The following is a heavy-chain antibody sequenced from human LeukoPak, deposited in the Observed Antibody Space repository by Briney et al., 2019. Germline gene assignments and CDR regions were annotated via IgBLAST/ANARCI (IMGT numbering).Heavy chain of an antibody. V-gene: IGHV1-69*04. CDR1: GGTFSSYA. CDR3: ARGRGYYDSSGKNWFDP. D-gene: IGHD3-22*01. CDR2: IIPILGIA. Sequence: SVTVSCNVSGGTFSSYATSWDRPPHGHGHDWKGRIIPILGIANYAQKFQGRVTITADKSTNTAYKELSSLRSEDTAGYYCARGRGYYDSSGKNWFDPWGQGTLVTGSS. J-gene: IGHJ5*02.